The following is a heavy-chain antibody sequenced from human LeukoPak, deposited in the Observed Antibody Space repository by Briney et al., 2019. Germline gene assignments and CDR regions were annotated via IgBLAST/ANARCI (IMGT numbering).Heavy chain of an antibody. CDR2: IYYSGST. Sequence: PSETLSLTCTVSGGPISSGGYYWSGIRQHPAKVLEWIGYIYYSGSTYYNPSLKSRVTISVDTSNNQFSLKLSSVTAADAVVCYCATDLRTKPNPQPGAFDIWRQATMVTVCS. CDR1: GGPISSGGYY. D-gene: IGHD1-14*01. J-gene: IGHJ3*02. CDR3: ATDLRTKPNPQPGAFDI. V-gene: IGHV4-31*03.